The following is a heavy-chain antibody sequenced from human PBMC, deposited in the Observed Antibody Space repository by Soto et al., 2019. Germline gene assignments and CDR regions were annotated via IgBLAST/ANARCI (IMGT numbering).Heavy chain of an antibody. J-gene: IGHJ4*02. D-gene: IGHD1-1*01. Sequence: VQLVESGGDLVKPGGSLRLSCAASGFNFSDAWMNWVRQAPGKGLEWVGHVKTKADGGTTEYAASVKGRFSVSRDDSRNTLYLQMNSLKSEDTAMYYCTTLGTSWGQGTLVVVSS. CDR3: TTLGTS. CDR2: VKTKADGGTT. V-gene: IGHV3-15*07. CDR1: GFNFSDAW.